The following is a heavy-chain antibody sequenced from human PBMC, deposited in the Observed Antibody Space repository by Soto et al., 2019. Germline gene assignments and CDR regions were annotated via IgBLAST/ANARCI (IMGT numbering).Heavy chain of an antibody. CDR1: GYTLSSFG. V-gene: IGHV1-3*01. CDR2: INAGNGNT. Sequence: QAQLVQSGAEVKKPGASVKVSCKASGYTLSSFGIHWVRQAPGQRLEWMGWINAGNGNTKYSQKLQGRVTFSRDTSANTAYMELTSLTSEDTAVYYFLRTRQQWLGGESWGQGSLVTVSS. D-gene: IGHD6-19*01. J-gene: IGHJ5*02. CDR3: LRTRQQWLGGES.